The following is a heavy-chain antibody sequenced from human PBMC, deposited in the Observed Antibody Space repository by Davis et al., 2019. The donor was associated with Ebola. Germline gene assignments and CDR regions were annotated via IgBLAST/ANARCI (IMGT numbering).Heavy chain of an antibody. CDR2: IYYSGST. CDR1: GGSISSGGYY. Sequence: SETLSLTCTVSGGSISSGGYYWSWIRQHPGKGLEWIGYIYYSGSTYYNPSLKSRVTISVDTSKNQFSLKLSSVTAADTAVYYCAREDQYSTNYFDYWGQGTLVTVSS. CDR3: AREDQYSTNYFDY. D-gene: IGHD6-6*01. J-gene: IGHJ4*02. V-gene: IGHV4-31*03.